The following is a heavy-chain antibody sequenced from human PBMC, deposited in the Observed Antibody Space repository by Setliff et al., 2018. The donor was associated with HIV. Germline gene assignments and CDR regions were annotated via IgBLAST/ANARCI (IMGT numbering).Heavy chain of an antibody. J-gene: IGHJ4*02. Sequence: PGGSLRLSCTASGLKLSFSFAWLSWVRQVPGKGLEWVGRIKRKSDGGTADYGAPVQGRFTISRDASKSSMYLQMNSLKSEDTAVYYCVGLRYYADGAWHGGDYWGQGSLVTVSS. D-gene: IGHD2-8*01. CDR1: GLKLSFSFAW. V-gene: IGHV3-15*01. CDR3: VGLRYYADGAWHGGDY. CDR2: IKRKSDGGTA.